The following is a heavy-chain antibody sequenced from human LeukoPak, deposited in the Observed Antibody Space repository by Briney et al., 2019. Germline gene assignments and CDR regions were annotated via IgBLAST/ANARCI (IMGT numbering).Heavy chain of an antibody. J-gene: IGHJ6*02. V-gene: IGHV3-23*01. D-gene: IGHD2-8*02. CDR1: GFTFSSYA. Sequence: GGSLRLSCAASGFTFSSYAMSWVRQAPGKGLEWVSAISGSGGSTYYADSVKGRFTISRDNSKNTLYLQMNSLRAEDTAVYYCARSPGTGSVRYYYGMDVWGQGTTVTVSS. CDR3: ARSPGTGSVRYYYGMDV. CDR2: ISGSGGST.